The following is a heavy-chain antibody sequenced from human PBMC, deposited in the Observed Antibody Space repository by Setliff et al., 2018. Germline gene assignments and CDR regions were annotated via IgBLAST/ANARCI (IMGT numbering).Heavy chain of an antibody. CDR2: ISWNGGSI. V-gene: IGHV3-9*02. Sequence: GGSLRLSCAASGFTSDDHAMHWVRQAPGKGLEWVSGISWNGGSIGYADSVKGRFTISRDNSKNTLYLQMNSLRAEDTAAYYCAKSRGSGAGSWDSWGQGTLVTVSS. CDR1: GFTSDDHA. D-gene: IGHD3-10*01. J-gene: IGHJ4*02. CDR3: AKSRGSGAGSWDS.